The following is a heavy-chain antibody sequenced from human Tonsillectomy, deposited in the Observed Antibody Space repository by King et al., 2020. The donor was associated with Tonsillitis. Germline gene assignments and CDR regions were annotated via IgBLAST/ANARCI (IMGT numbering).Heavy chain of an antibody. CDR1: GYTFTGYY. V-gene: IGHV1-2*02. D-gene: IGHD3-16*01. J-gene: IGHJ6*02. CDR2: INTNSGGT. Sequence: QLVQSGAAVKKPGASVKVSCKASGYTFTGYYIHWVRQAPGQGLEWMGWINTNSGGTNYAQKFQGRVTMTRDTYINTAYMELSRLTSDDTAVYYCAREAFADYSYYCMDVWGQGTTLTVSS. CDR3: AREAFADYSYYCMDV.